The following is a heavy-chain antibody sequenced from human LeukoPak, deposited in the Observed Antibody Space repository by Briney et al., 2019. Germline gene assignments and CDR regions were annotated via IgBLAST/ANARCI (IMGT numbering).Heavy chain of an antibody. CDR3: SRRAVHNPRGWFDP. CDR1: GGSISSSSYY. J-gene: IGHJ5*02. V-gene: IGHV4-39*01. Sequence: SETLSLTCTVSGGSISSSSYYGGWIRQPPGKGLEWIGSISYSGSTFYNPSLKSRVTISVDTSKNQFSLKLSSVTAADTAVYYCSRRAVHNPRGWFDPWGQGTLVTVSS. CDR2: ISYSGST.